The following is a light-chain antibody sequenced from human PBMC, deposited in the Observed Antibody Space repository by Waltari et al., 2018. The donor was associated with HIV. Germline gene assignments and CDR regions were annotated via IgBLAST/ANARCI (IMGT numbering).Light chain of an antibody. Sequence: GQRVTISCSGSSSNIGSNTVNWYQQLPGTAPKLLIYSNNQRPSGVLDRFSGSKSGTAASLAISGLQSEDEADYYWAAWDDSLNGVVFGGGTKLTVL. CDR3: AAWDDSLNGVV. V-gene: IGLV1-44*01. J-gene: IGLJ2*01. CDR1: SSNIGSNT. CDR2: SNN.